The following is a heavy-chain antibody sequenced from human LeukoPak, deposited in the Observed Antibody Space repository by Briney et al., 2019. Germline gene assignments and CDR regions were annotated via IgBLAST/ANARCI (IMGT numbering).Heavy chain of an antibody. Sequence: RTSQTLSLTCSVSGGSISSGIYYWSWIRQPAGKGLEWIGRISTSGGTNYNPSLKSRVTISIDTSKSQFSLKLNSVTAADTAVYYCARAADGCSGASCYGYWGQGTLVTVSS. D-gene: IGHD2-2*01. V-gene: IGHV4-61*02. J-gene: IGHJ4*02. CDR3: ARAADGCSGASCYGY. CDR2: ISTSGGT. CDR1: GGSISSGIYY.